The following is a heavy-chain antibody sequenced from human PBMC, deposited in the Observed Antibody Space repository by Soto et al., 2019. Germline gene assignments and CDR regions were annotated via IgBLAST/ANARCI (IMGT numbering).Heavy chain of an antibody. CDR2: ISSSSSYI. CDR3: ARRLYDSSGPIDY. CDR1: GFTFSSYS. J-gene: IGHJ4*02. Sequence: GGSLRLSCAASGFTFSSYSMNWVRQAPGKGLEWVSSISSSSSYIYYADSVKGRFTISRDNAKNSLYLQMNSLRAEDTAVYYCARRLYDSSGPIDYWGQGTLVTVSS. V-gene: IGHV3-21*01. D-gene: IGHD3-22*01.